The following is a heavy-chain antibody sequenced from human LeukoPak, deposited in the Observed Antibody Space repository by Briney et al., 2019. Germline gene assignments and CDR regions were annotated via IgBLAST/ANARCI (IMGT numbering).Heavy chain of an antibody. D-gene: IGHD4-23*01. CDR1: GFTFSAYF. Sequence: ASVKVSCKASGFTFSAYFIHWVRQAPGQGLEWMGWINPASGGTTYAQKFQGRVTMTRDTSISTACMDLSSLRSDDTAVYYCSRVAEATTMVSPDYFDYWGPGTLVTVSS. J-gene: IGHJ4*01. CDR3: SRVAEATTMVSPDYFDY. CDR2: INPASGGT. V-gene: IGHV1-2*02.